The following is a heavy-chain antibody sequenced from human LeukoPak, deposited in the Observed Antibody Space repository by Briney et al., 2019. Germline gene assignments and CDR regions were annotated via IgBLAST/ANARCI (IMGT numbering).Heavy chain of an antibody. J-gene: IGHJ4*02. CDR2: MNQDGRER. D-gene: IGHD3-16*02. V-gene: IGHV3-7*01. CDR1: GFSFSNNW. CDR3: ATGTYRERFYS. Sequence: GGSLRLSCAASGFSFSNNWMFWVRQAPGKGLEWVATMNQDGRERFYVDSVKGRFTISRDNTKNSLYLQMNSLRAEDTAMCFCATGTYRERFYSWGQGTLVTVSS.